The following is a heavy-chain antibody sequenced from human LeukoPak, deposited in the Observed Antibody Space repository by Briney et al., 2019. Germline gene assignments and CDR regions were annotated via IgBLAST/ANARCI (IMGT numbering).Heavy chain of an antibody. D-gene: IGHD3-10*01. J-gene: IGHJ4*02. CDR1: GGTFGSYA. CDR3: ARDPLWFGESSDY. V-gene: IGHV1-69*05. CDR2: IIPIFGTA. Sequence: SSVKVSCKASGGTFGSYAISWVRQAPGQGLEWMGRIIPIFGTANYAQKFQGRVTITTDESTSTAYMELSSLRSEDTAVYHCARDPLWFGESSDYWGQGTLVTVSS.